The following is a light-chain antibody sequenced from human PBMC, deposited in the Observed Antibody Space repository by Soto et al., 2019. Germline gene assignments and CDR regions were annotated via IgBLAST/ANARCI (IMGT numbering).Light chain of an antibody. Sequence: EIVLTQSPGTLSLSPGERATLSCRASQSVSRSHLAWFQQKPGQAPRLLIYGAFNRATGIPDRVSGSGSGTDFTLTINRLDPEDFAIYSCHQYNSWPWTFGQGTKVDIK. V-gene: IGKV3-20*01. J-gene: IGKJ1*01. CDR2: GAF. CDR1: QSVSRSH. CDR3: HQYNSWPWT.